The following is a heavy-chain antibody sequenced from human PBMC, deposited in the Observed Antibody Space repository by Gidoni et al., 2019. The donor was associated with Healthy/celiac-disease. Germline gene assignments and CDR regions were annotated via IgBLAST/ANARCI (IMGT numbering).Heavy chain of an antibody. CDR3: ARARDIVVVVAATRDFGWFDP. J-gene: IGHJ5*02. CDR1: GFTFSSYA. Sequence: QVQLVESGGGVVQPGRSLRLSCAASGFTFSSYAMHWVRQAPGKGLEWVAVISYDGSNKYYADSVKGRFTISRDNYKNTLYLQMNSLRAEDTAVYYCARARDIVVVVAATRDFGWFDPWGQGTLVTVSS. V-gene: IGHV3-30-3*01. CDR2: ISYDGSNK. D-gene: IGHD2-15*01.